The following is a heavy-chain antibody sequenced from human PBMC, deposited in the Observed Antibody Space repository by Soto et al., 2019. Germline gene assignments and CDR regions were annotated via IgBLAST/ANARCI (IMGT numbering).Heavy chain of an antibody. Sequence: GSLRLSCAASGFTFSDYAMHWVRQAPGKGLEWVAIISFDGSNEHYADSVQGRFTISRDNSENTLYLQMSSLRADDTAVYYCARPAATVIFYSGMDVWGQGTTVTVSS. CDR2: ISFDGSNE. D-gene: IGHD4-17*01. J-gene: IGHJ6*02. CDR1: GFTFSDYA. V-gene: IGHV3-30-3*01. CDR3: ARPAATVIFYSGMDV.